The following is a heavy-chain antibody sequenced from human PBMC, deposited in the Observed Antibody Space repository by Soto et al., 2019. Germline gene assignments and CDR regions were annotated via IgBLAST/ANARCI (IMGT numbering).Heavy chain of an antibody. D-gene: IGHD3-3*01. CDR2: MNPNSGNT. V-gene: IGHV1-8*01. Sequence: ASVKVSCKASGYTFTSYDINWVRQATGQGLEWMGWMNPNSGNTGYAQKFQGRVTMTRNTSISTAYMELSSLRSEDTAVYYCARGLRYDFWSGYFDLDYYYYYGMDVWGQGTTVTVSS. J-gene: IGHJ6*02. CDR1: GYTFTSYD. CDR3: ARGLRYDFWSGYFDLDYYYYYGMDV.